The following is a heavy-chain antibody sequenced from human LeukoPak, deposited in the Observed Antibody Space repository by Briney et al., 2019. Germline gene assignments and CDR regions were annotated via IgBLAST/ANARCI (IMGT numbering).Heavy chain of an antibody. CDR2: ISGSGGTT. Sequence: GGSLRLSCAASGFSFRSYAMSWVRQAPGMGLEWVSAISGSGGTTDYADSVKGRFTISRDNSKNTLYLQMNSLRAEDTAVCYCATAAGADFFDYWGQGTLVTVSS. D-gene: IGHD3-3*01. V-gene: IGHV3-23*01. CDR3: ATAAGADFFDY. J-gene: IGHJ4*02. CDR1: GFSFRSYA.